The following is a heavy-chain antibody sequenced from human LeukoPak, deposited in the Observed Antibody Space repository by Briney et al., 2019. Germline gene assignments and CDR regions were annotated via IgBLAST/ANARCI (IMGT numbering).Heavy chain of an antibody. CDR1: GYTFTGYY. J-gene: IGHJ4*02. Sequence: ASVKVSCKASGYTFTGYYMHWVRQAPGQGLEWMGWINPNSGGTNYAQKLQGRVTMTTDTSTSTAYMELRSLRSDDTAVYYCARLSFHSGSYYLASFDYWGQGTLVTVSS. D-gene: IGHD1-26*01. CDR2: INPNSGGT. V-gene: IGHV1-2*02. CDR3: ARLSFHSGSYYLASFDY.